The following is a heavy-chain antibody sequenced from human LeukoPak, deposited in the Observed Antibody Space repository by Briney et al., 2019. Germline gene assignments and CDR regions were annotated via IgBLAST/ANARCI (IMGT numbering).Heavy chain of an antibody. CDR3: ARDLQHSTPQH. CDR2: INSDGSST. D-gene: IGHD2-15*01. V-gene: IGHV3-74*01. Sequence: GGSLRLSCAASGFTFSSYWMHWIRQAPGKGLVWVSRINSDGSSTSYADSVKGRVTISRDNAENTLYLQMNSLRAEDTAVYYCARDLQHSTPQHWGQGTLVTVSS. J-gene: IGHJ1*01. CDR1: GFTFSSYW.